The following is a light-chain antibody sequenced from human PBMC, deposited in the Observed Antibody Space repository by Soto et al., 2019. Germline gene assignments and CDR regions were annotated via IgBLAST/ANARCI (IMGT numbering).Light chain of an antibody. CDR2: DNN. Sequence: QSVLTQPPSVSGAPGQRVTISCTGTRSNIGAGFDVHWYQQLPGTAPKLLIYDNNNRPSGVPDRFSGSKSGTSASLAITGVQDADEADYYCQSYDGSLSGPVVFGGGTKLTVL. CDR1: RSNIGAGFD. CDR3: QSYDGSLSGPVV. J-gene: IGLJ2*01. V-gene: IGLV1-40*01.